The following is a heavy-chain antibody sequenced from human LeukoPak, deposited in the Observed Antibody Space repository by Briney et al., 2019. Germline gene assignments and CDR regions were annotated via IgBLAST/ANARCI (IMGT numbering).Heavy chain of an antibody. V-gene: IGHV4-39*07. Sequence: SSETLSLTCTVSGGSISSSSYYWGWIRQPPGKGLEWIGSIYSSGSIYYNPSLKSRVTISVDTSKNQFSLKLSSVTAADTAVYYCARQNTIAAGHPLDYWGQGTLVSVSS. CDR3: ARQNTIAAGHPLDY. CDR1: GGSISSSSYY. J-gene: IGHJ4*02. CDR2: IYSSGSI. D-gene: IGHD6-13*01.